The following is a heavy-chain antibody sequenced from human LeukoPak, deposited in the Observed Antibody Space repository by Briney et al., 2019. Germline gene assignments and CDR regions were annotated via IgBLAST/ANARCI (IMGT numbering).Heavy chain of an antibody. Sequence: SETLSLTCAVYGGSFSGYYWSWIRQPPGKGLEWIGEINHSGSTNYSPSLKSRVTISVDTSKNQFSLKLSSVTAADTAVYYCARARRSSIAGRPRDFDYWGQGTLVTVSS. CDR2: INHSGST. CDR1: GGSFSGYY. J-gene: IGHJ4*02. V-gene: IGHV4-34*01. D-gene: IGHD6-6*01. CDR3: ARARRSSIAGRPRDFDY.